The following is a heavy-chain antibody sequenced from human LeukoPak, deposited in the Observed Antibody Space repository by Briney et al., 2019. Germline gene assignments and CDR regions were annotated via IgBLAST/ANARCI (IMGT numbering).Heavy chain of an antibody. Sequence: GGSLRLSCAASGFTFSSYGMSWVRQAPGKGLEWVSAISGSGGSTYYADSVKGRLTISRDNSQNTLYLQMNSLSTEDTALYYCARAVPAPGTPENAFDIWGQGTMVTVSS. V-gene: IGHV3-23*01. CDR3: ARAVPAPGTPENAFDI. D-gene: IGHD6-13*01. CDR1: GFTFSSYG. CDR2: ISGSGGST. J-gene: IGHJ3*02.